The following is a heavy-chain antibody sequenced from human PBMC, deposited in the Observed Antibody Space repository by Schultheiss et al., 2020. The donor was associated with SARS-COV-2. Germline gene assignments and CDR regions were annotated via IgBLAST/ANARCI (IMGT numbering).Heavy chain of an antibody. CDR2: IHTKSYFM. V-gene: IGHV3-21*01. J-gene: IGHJ4*02. D-gene: IGHD1-26*01. CDR3: ARDGVAVGATY. Sequence: GGSLRLSCAASGFTFSSYAMSWVRQAPGKGLEWVSGIHTKSYFMYYADSVKGRFTISRDNAKNSLYLQMNSLRAEDTAVYYCARDGVAVGATYWGQGTLVTVSS. CDR1: GFTFSSYA.